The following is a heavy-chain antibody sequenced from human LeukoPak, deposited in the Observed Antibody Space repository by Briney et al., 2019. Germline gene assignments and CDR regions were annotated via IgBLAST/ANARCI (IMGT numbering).Heavy chain of an antibody. CDR2: ISSSGGST. Sequence: GGSLRLSCAASGFTFSSYSMSWVRQAPGKGLEWVSAISSSGGSTDYADSVKGRFTISRDNSKNTLYLQMNSLRAEDTAVYYCAKVPAGWITRGGYFDYWGQGTLVTVSS. V-gene: IGHV3-23*01. CDR3: AKVPAGWITRGGYFDY. CDR1: GFTFSSYS. D-gene: IGHD1-20*01. J-gene: IGHJ4*02.